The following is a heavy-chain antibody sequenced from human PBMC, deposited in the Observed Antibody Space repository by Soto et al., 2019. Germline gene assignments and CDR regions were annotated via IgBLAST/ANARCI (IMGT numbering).Heavy chain of an antibody. J-gene: IGHJ4*02. Sequence: VGSLRLSCVVSGIDFSNYAMTWVRQAPGKGLEWVAISSTSDRSTYHADSVRGRFTISRDNSKNTLYLQMNSLRAEDTAVYYCAKDQAARKGYYFDYWGQGTLVTVSS. CDR2: SSTSDRST. CDR1: GIDFSNYA. D-gene: IGHD6-6*01. CDR3: AKDQAARKGYYFDY. V-gene: IGHV3-23*01.